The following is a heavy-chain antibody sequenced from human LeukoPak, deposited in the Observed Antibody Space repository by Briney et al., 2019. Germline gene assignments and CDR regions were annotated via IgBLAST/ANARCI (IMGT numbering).Heavy chain of an antibody. V-gene: IGHV5-51*01. CDR1: GYRFTSYW. D-gene: IGHD3-3*01. CDR2: IYPGDSDT. Sequence: GGALKIPCRGSGYRFTSYWIGWVRQIPGKGLGWMGIIYPGDSDTRYSPSFQGQVTISADKSISTAYLQWSSLKASDTAMYYCARHGRWSGYPIDYWGQGTLVTVSS. CDR3: ARHGRWSGYPIDY. J-gene: IGHJ4*02.